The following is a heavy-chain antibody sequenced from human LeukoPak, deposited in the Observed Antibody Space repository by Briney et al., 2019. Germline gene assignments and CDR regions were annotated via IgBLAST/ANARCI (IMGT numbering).Heavy chain of an antibody. J-gene: IGHJ3*02. D-gene: IGHD5-24*01. CDR1: GGSISTYY. Sequence: SETLSLTCTVSGGSISTYYWSWIRQPAGKGLEWIGRIYSSGSTNYNPSLKSRVTMSVDTSKNQFSLKLSSVTAADTAVYYCARHTQLLQGEAFDIWGQGTMVTVSS. V-gene: IGHV4-4*07. CDR2: IYSSGST. CDR3: ARHTQLLQGEAFDI.